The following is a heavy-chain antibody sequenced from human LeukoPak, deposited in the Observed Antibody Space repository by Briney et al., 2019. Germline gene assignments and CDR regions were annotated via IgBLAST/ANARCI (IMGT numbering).Heavy chain of an antibody. CDR3: ARPRGSGGVAWFDY. J-gene: IGHJ4*02. Sequence: SETLSLACALAGYSISSGYYWGWIRQPPGKGLEWIGSIYHSGSTYYNPSLKSRVTISVDTSKNQFSLKLSSVTAADTAVYYCARPRGSGGVAWFDYWGQGTLVTVSS. CDR2: IYHSGST. CDR1: GYSISSGYY. D-gene: IGHD3-16*01. V-gene: IGHV4-38-2*01.